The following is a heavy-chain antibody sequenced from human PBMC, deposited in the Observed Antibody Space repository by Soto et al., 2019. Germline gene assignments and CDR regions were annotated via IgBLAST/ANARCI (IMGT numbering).Heavy chain of an antibody. CDR2: IDPSDSYT. J-gene: IGHJ3*02. CDR3: AVEARITMIVVVMGPHDAFDS. CDR1: GYSFTSYW. D-gene: IGHD3-22*01. Sequence: GESLKISCKGSGYSFTSYWISWVRQMPGKGLEWMGRIDPSDSYTNYSPSFQGHVTISADKSISTAYLQWSSLKASDTAMYYCAVEARITMIVVVMGPHDAFDSWGQGTMVTVSS. V-gene: IGHV5-10-1*01.